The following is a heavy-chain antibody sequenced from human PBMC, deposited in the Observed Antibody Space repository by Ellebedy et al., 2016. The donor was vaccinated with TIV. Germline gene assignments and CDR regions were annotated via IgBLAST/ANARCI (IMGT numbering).Heavy chain of an antibody. CDR3: AKDNYGDYPEGEDY. CDR1: GFTFSSYA. CDR2: ISGSGGST. V-gene: IGHV3-23*01. D-gene: IGHD4-17*01. Sequence: GESLKISXAAPGFTFSSYAMRWVRQAPGQGLEWVSAISGSGGSTYYADSVKGRFTISRDNSKNTLYLQMNSLRAEDTAVYYCAKDNYGDYPEGEDYWGQGTLVTVSS. J-gene: IGHJ4*02.